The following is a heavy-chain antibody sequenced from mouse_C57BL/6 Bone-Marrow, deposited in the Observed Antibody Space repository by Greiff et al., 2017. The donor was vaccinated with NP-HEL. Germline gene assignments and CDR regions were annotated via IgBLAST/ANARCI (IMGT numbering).Heavy chain of an antibody. D-gene: IGHD1-1*01. Sequence: QVQLQQSGAELARPGASVKISCKASGYTFTDYYINWVKQRPGQGLEWIGKIGPGSGSTYYNEKFKGKATLTADKSSSTAYRQLSSLTSEDSAVYFCAGVYYGSSYDYYAMDYWGQGTSVTVSS. CDR2: IGPGSGST. CDR1: GYTFTDYY. J-gene: IGHJ4*01. CDR3: AGVYYGSSYDYYAMDY. V-gene: IGHV1-77*01.